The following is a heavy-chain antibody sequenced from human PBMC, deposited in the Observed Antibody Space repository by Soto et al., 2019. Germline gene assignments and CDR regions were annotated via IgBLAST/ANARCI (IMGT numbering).Heavy chain of an antibody. CDR3: ARGSYYSGWV. CDR1: GESVSSTSAA. Sequence: SQTLSLTCVISGESVSSTSAAWSWIRQSPSRGLEWLGRTYYRSKWYSDYAVSVKSRITINPDTSKNQFSLQLNSVTPEDTAVYYCARGSYYSGWVWGQGTLVTVSS. D-gene: IGHD6-19*01. J-gene: IGHJ4*02. CDR2: TYYRSKWYS. V-gene: IGHV6-1*01.